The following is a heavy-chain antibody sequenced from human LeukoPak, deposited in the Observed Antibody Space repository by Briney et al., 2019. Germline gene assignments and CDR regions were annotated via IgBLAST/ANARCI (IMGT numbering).Heavy chain of an antibody. J-gene: IGHJ4*02. CDR1: GFSFTYAW. CDR3: TTEAHRGYSGYDH. Sequence: NPGGSLRLSCAASGFSFTYAWMIWVRQAPGRGLEWVGRIKSKRDGGTTEYAAPVKNRFSISRDDSSNTLFLQMNSLKVDDTALYYCTTEAHRGYSGYDHWGQGTLVTVAS. D-gene: IGHD5-12*01. CDR2: IKSKRDGGTT. V-gene: IGHV3-15*01.